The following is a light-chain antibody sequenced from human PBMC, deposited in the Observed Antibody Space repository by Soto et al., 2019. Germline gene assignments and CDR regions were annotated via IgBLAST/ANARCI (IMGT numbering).Light chain of an antibody. Sequence: IVLTQSPDTLSLSPGERATLSCRASQSVSSTYLAWYQQKPGQAPRLLMYGASSRATGIPDRFSGSRSGTDFTLTISRLEPEDFAVYYCEQCGGSPFFSFGPGTKVDIK. CDR3: EQCGGSPFFS. CDR1: QSVSSTY. CDR2: GAS. J-gene: IGKJ3*01. V-gene: IGKV3-20*01.